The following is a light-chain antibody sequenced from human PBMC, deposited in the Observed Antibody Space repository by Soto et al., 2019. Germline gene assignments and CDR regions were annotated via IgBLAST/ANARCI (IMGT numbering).Light chain of an antibody. CDR3: SSYTRSSTSHVI. J-gene: IGLJ2*01. CDR1: SSDVGGHDY. V-gene: IGLV2-14*01. CDR2: EVS. Sequence: QSALTQPASVSASPGQSITISCSGTSSDVGGHDYVSWYQQHPGKAPKLMIYEVSNRPSGVSNRFSGSKSGNTASLTISGLQAEDEADYYCSSYTRSSTSHVIFGGGTKVTVL.